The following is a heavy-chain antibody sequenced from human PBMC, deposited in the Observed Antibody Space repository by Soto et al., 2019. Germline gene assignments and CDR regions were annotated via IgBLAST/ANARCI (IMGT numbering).Heavy chain of an antibody. CDR1: GFTFSSYA. CDR2: ISGSGGST. CDR3: ARKAWQWLVIYYYYYMDV. V-gene: IGHV3-23*01. Sequence: GGSLRLSCAASGFTFSSYAMSWVRQAPGKGLEWVSAISGSGGSTYYADSVKGRFTISRDNSKNTLYLQMNSLRAEDTAVYYCARKAWQWLVIYYYYYMDVWGKGTTVTVSS. D-gene: IGHD6-19*01. J-gene: IGHJ6*03.